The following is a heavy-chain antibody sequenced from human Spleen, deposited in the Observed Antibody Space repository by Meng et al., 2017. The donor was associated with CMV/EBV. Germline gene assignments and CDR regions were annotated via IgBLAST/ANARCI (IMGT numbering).Heavy chain of an antibody. CDR2: IWYDGSNK. Sequence: AASGFTFSSYGMHWVRQAPGKGLEWVAVIWYDGSNKYYADSVKGRFTISRDNSKNTLYLQMNSLRAEDTAVYYCAKDHYYDSRDFDYWGQGTLVTVSS. CDR3: AKDHYYDSRDFDY. D-gene: IGHD3-22*01. V-gene: IGHV3-33*06. J-gene: IGHJ4*02. CDR1: GFTFSSYG.